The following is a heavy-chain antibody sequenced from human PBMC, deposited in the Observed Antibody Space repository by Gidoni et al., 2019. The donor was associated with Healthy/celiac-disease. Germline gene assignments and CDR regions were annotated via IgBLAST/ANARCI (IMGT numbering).Heavy chain of an antibody. CDR3: ARGGFRDTAMATVDY. CDR2: IIPILGIA. J-gene: IGHJ4*02. Sequence: GQGLEWMGRIIPILGIANYAQKFQGRVTITADKSTSTAYMELSSLRSEDTAVYYCARGGFRDTAMATVDYWGQGTLVTVSS. D-gene: IGHD5-18*01. V-gene: IGHV1-69*04.